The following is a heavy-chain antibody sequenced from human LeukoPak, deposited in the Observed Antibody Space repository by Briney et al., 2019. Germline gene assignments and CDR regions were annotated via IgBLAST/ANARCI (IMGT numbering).Heavy chain of an antibody. CDR3: AKASLYCTNGVCYSWAFDI. CDR2: ISGSGGST. V-gene: IGHV3-23*01. Sequence: GGSLRLSCAASGFTFSSYAMSWVRQAPGQGLEWVSAISGSGGSTYYADSVKGRFTISRDNSKNTLYLQMNSLRAEDTAVYYCAKASLYCTNGVCYSWAFDIWGQGTMVTVSS. D-gene: IGHD2-8*01. CDR1: GFTFSSYA. J-gene: IGHJ3*02.